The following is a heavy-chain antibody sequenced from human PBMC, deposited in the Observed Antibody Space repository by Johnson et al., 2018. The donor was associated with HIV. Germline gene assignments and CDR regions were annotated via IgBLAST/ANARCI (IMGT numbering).Heavy chain of an antibody. CDR2: IGSNGLTI. V-gene: IGHV3-9*01. CDR3: AKDQNYGSYLLSFDV. CDR1: GFRFDDYA. J-gene: IGHJ3*01. D-gene: IGHD3-16*01. Sequence: VQLVESGGGLVQPGGSLRLSCATSGFRFDDYAMHRVRQGPGKGLEWVAGIGSNGLTIGYVDSVKGRFTISRDDATNSLYLRMDSLRTEDTALYYCAKDQNYGSYLLSFDVWGQGTMVTVSS.